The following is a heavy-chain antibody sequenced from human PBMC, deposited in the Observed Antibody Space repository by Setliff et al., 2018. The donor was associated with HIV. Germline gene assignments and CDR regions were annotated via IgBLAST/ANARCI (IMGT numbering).Heavy chain of an antibody. CDR2: IWYDGTNK. CDR3: ARVQYHYDGTVYYIQCPDY. J-gene: IGHJ4*02. D-gene: IGHD3-22*01. Sequence: GGSLRLSCAASGFTFSSYGMHWVRQAPGKGLEWVAVIWYDGTNKYYADSVKGRFTISRDNSKNTLYLEMASLRVEDTAVYYCARVQYHYDGTVYYIQCPDYWGQGTLVTVSS. V-gene: IGHV3-33*08. CDR1: GFTFSSYG.